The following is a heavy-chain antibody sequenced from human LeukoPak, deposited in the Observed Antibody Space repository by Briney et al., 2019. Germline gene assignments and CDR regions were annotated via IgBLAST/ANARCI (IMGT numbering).Heavy chain of an antibody. V-gene: IGHV3-23*01. CDR2: ISGSGSST. Sequence: GGSLRLSCAASGFTFRSYAMNWVRQAPGKGLEWVSAISGSGSSTYYADSVKGRFTISRDNSKNTLYLQMYSLRAEDTAVYYCAKDGPGGWGYFDYWGQGTLVTVSS. CDR3: AKDGPGGWGYFDY. D-gene: IGHD6-19*01. CDR1: GFTFRSYA. J-gene: IGHJ4*02.